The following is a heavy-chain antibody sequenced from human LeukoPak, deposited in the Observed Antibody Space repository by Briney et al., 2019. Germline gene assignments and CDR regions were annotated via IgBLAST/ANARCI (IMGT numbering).Heavy chain of an antibody. J-gene: IGHJ4*02. V-gene: IGHV3-23*01. CDR2: ISGSGDNT. Sequence: PGGPLRLSCAASGFTFSSYAMSWVRQAPGKGLEWVSTISGSGDNTYDADSVKGRFTISRDNSKNTLYVQMDSLRAEDTAVYYCAKAVRIIDMAFDYWGQGTLVTVSS. CDR1: GFTFSSYA. CDR3: AKAVRIIDMAFDY. D-gene: IGHD5-24*01.